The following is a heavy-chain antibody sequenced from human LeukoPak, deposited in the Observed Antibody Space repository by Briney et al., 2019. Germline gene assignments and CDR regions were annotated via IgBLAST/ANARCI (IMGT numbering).Heavy chain of an antibody. V-gene: IGHV1-69*06. J-gene: IGHJ3*02. Sequence: SVKVSCKASGGTFSSYAISWVRQAPGQGLEWMGGIIPIFGTANYAQKFQGRVTITADKPTSTAYMELSSLRSEDTAVYYCATALILGYCSSTSCKEVADAFDIWGQGTMVTVSS. CDR3: ATALILGYCSSTSCKEVADAFDI. D-gene: IGHD2-2*01. CDR2: IIPIFGTA. CDR1: GGTFSSYA.